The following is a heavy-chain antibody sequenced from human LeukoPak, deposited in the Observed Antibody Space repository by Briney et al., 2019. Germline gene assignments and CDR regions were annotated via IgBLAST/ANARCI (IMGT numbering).Heavy chain of an antibody. CDR2: IRYDGSNK. CDR1: GFTFSSYG. CDR3: AKSVSLVTYFDY. D-gene: IGHD1-26*01. V-gene: IGHV3-30*02. Sequence: GGSLRLSCAASGFTFSSYGMHWVRQALGKGLEWVAFIRYDGSNKYYADSVKGRFTISRDNSKNTLYLQMNSLRAEDTAVYYCAKSVSLVTYFDYWGQGTPVTVSS. J-gene: IGHJ4*02.